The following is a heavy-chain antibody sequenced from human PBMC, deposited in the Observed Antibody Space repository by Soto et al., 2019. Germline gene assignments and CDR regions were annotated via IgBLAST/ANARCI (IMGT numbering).Heavy chain of an antibody. J-gene: IGHJ4*02. Sequence: GGSLRLSCAASGFTFSSYDMHWVRQAPGKGLEWVSYITSSGSNTFYAESVKGRFTISRDNTMNLLYLQMNSLSAEDTAVYYCARRGTISSAHHFDHWGQGTLVTVSS. V-gene: IGHV3-48*04. CDR3: ARRGTISSAHHFDH. CDR2: ITSSGSNT. CDR1: GFTFSSYD. D-gene: IGHD6-6*01.